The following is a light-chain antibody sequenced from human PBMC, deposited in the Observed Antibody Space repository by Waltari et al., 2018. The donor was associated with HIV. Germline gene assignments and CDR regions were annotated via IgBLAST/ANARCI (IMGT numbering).Light chain of an antibody. J-gene: IGLJ2*01. CDR1: VSNICTYS. CDR3: AVWDDSLGGAV. CDR2: MKD. Sequence: QSVLTQTPSASVTPGQRVTISRSASVSNICTYSVNWYQRFPGTAPKPLLYMKDQRASGVPGRFSGSQSGTSAALAISGRQSDDEADYYCAVWDDSLGGAVFGGGTKLT. V-gene: IGLV1-47*01.